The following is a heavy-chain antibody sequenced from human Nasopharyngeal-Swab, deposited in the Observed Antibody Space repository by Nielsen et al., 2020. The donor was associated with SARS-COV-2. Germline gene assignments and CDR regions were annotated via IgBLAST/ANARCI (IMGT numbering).Heavy chain of an antibody. V-gene: IGHV3-30-3*01. D-gene: IGHD4-11*01. Sequence: GESLKISCAASGFTFSSYAMHWVRQAPGKGLEWVAVISYDGSNKYYADSVKGRFTISRDNSKNTLYLQMNSLRAEDTAVYYCARDLHPYYGMDVWGQGTTVTVSS. CDR3: ARDLHPYYGMDV. CDR1: GFTFSSYA. CDR2: ISYDGSNK. J-gene: IGHJ6*02.